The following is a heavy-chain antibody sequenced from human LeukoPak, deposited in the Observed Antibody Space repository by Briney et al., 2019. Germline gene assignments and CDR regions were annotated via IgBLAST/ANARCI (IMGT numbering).Heavy chain of an antibody. CDR3: ATETIGRHYDY. Sequence: GESLRLSCAASGFTFSSCGFNWVRQAPGKGLEWVSSIGPTGTDRYYADSVRGRFTISRDNAKNSMYLQMDSLRDEDTAVYYCATETIGRHYDYWGQGTLLTVSS. V-gene: IGHV3-21*01. J-gene: IGHJ4*02. CDR2: IGPTGTDR. D-gene: IGHD1-14*01. CDR1: GFTFSSCG.